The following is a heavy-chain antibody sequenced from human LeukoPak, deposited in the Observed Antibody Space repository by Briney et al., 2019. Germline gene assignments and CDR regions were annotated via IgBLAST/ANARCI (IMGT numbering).Heavy chain of an antibody. D-gene: IGHD1-26*01. CDR3: CGSYYLDY. CDR2: ISYDGSNK. Sequence: PGRSLRLSCAASGFTFSSYGMHWVRQAPGKGLEWVAVISYDGSNKYYADSVKGRFTISRDNSKNTLYLQMNSLRAEDTAVYYCCGSYYLDYWGQGTLVTVSS. CDR1: GFTFSSYG. V-gene: IGHV3-30*03. J-gene: IGHJ4*02.